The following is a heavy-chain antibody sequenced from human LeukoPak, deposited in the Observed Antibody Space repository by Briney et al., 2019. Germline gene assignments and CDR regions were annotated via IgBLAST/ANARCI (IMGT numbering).Heavy chain of an antibody. V-gene: IGHV3-74*01. CDR1: GFTFSNYW. CDR2: IDANAKTT. CDR3: ARGRGGSGFYGLDV. Sequence: GGSLRLSCAASGFTFSNYWLHWVRQAPGKGLVWVSRIDANAKTTSYADSVKGRFTISTDNAKKTLYLQMNSLRAEDTAVYYCARGRGGSGFYGLDVRGQGTTVTVSS. D-gene: IGHD3-10*01. J-gene: IGHJ6*02.